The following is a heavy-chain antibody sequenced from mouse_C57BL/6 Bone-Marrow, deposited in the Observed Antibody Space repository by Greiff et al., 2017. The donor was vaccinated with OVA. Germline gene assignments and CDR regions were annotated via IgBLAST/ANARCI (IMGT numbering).Heavy chain of an antibody. CDR1: GYTFTSYW. Sequence: QVQLQQPGAELVRPGSSVKLSCKASGYTFTSYWMDWVKQRPGQGLEWIGNIYPSDSETHYNQKFKDKATLTVDKSSSTAYMQLSSLTSEDAAVYYCARSLYDYDVGDYAVDYWGQGTSVTVSS. D-gene: IGHD2-4*01. V-gene: IGHV1-61*01. J-gene: IGHJ4*01. CDR2: IYPSDSET. CDR3: ARSLYDYDVGDYAVDY.